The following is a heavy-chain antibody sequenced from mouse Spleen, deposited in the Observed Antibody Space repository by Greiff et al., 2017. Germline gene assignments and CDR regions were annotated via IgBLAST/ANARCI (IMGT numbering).Heavy chain of an antibody. D-gene: IGHD1-1*01. CDR1: GFTFSSYT. V-gene: IGHV5-9*04. J-gene: IGHJ3*01. Sequence: EVKLVESGGGLVKPGGSLKLSCAASGFTFSSYTMSWVRQTPAKRLEWVATISSGGGNTYYPDSVKGRFTISSDNARNTLYLQMSSLRSEDTAMYYCARNYYDGSGWFAYWGQGTLVTVSA. CDR3: ARNYYDGSGWFAY. CDR2: ISSGGGNT.